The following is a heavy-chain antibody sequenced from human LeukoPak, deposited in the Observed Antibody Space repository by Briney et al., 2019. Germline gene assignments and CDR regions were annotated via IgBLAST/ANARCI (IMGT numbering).Heavy chain of an antibody. Sequence: PSETLSLTCGVSGVSVSNSNWWGWVRQPPGKGLEWIGVVYHSGNTNYSPSLRGRVTISIDKSKNQFSLNLNSVTAADTAIYYCAKDEGGYCSCDNCTPAIGLFDFWGQGTMITVSS. D-gene: IGHD2-15*01. CDR3: AKDEGGYCSCDNCTPAIGLFDF. V-gene: IGHV4-4*02. J-gene: IGHJ3*01. CDR2: VYHSGNT. CDR1: GVSVSNSNW.